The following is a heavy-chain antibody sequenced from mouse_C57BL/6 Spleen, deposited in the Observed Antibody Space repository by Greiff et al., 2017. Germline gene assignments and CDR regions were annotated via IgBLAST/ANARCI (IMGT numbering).Heavy chain of an antibody. V-gene: IGHV1-55*01. CDR1: GYTFTSYW. Sequence: QVQLQQPGAELVKPGASVKMSCKASGYTFTSYWITWVKQRPGQGLEWIGDIYPGSGSTNYNEKFKSKATLTVDTSSSTAYMQLSSLTSEDSAVYYCARRWLYDYDDDYWGQGTTLTVSS. D-gene: IGHD2-4*01. J-gene: IGHJ2*01. CDR2: IYPGSGST. CDR3: ARRWLYDYDDDY.